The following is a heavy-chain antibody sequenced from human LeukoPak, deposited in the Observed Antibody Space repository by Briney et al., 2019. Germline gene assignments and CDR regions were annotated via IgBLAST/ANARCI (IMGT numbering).Heavy chain of an antibody. D-gene: IGHD5-18*01. Sequence: PGGSLRLSCAASGFTFSSYAMHWVRQAPGKGLEWVAVISYDGSNKYYADSVKGRFTISRDNSKNTLYLQMNSLRAEDTAVYYCARDSGYSYGPRVRMDVWGQGTMVTVSS. CDR2: ISYDGSNK. CDR1: GFTFSSYA. V-gene: IGHV3-30-3*01. CDR3: ARDSGYSYGPRVRMDV. J-gene: IGHJ6*02.